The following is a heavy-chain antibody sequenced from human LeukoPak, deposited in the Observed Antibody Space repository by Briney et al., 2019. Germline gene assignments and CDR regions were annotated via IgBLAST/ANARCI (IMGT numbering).Heavy chain of an antibody. CDR1: GYSISSSYY. CDR2: IYYSGST. CDR3: ACGTMDAFDI. Sequence: PSEALSLTCTVSGYSISSSYYWSWIRQPPGKGLEWIGYIYYSGSTNYNPSLKSRVTISVDTSKNQFSLKLSSVTAADTAVYYCACGTMDAFDIWGQGTMVTVSS. D-gene: IGHD1-26*01. J-gene: IGHJ3*02. V-gene: IGHV4-61*01.